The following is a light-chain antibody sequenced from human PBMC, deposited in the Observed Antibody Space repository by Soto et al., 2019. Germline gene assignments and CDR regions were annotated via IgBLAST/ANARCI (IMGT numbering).Light chain of an antibody. V-gene: IGLV3-25*03. CDR2: KDS. Sequence: SYELTQPPSVSVSPGQTARITCSGDALPKQYAYWYQQKPGQAPVLVIYKDSERPSGISERFSGSSSGTTVTLTISGVQAEDEADYYCQSAYSSGTYVVFGGGTKLTVL. J-gene: IGLJ2*01. CDR1: ALPKQY. CDR3: QSAYSSGTYVV.